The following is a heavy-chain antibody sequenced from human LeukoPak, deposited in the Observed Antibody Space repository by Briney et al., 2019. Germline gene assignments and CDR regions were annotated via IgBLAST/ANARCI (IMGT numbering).Heavy chain of an antibody. J-gene: IGHJ4*02. CDR2: INHRGRT. CDR3: ARAFNWNDAHTNFDY. D-gene: IGHD1-1*01. Sequence: PSETLSLTCAVYGGSFSGHYWSWIRQSPGKGLEWIGEINHRGRTNYNPSLKSRVTISVDTSKNQFSLKLSSVTAADTAVYYCARAFNWNDAHTNFDYWGQGTLVTVSS. V-gene: IGHV4-34*01. CDR1: GGSFSGHY.